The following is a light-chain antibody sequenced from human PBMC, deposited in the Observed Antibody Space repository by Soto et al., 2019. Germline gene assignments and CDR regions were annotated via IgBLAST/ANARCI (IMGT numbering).Light chain of an antibody. V-gene: IGLV2-11*01. CDR2: DVA. CDR3: ALYVGSGTVV. CDR1: GNDVGAYNY. Sequence: QSVLTQPRSVSGSPGQSVTISCTGTGNDVGAYNYVSWYQQHPGRPPKLMIYDVARWPSGVPDRFSGSILGNKAALTITGAQSDDESDYLFALYVGSGTVVFGGGTKVTVL. J-gene: IGLJ2*01.